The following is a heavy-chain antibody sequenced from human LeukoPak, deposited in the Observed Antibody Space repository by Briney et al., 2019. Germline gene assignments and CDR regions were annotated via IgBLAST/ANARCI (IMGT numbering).Heavy chain of an antibody. CDR1: GFTFSDYY. J-gene: IGHJ5*02. CDR3: ARDGSPEASINYFDT. CDR2: ISNSGSVS. D-gene: IGHD5-24*01. V-gene: IGHV3-11*04. Sequence: GGSLRLSCAASGFTFSDYYMSWIRKAPGKGLEWILYISNSGSVSYYADSVKGRFTISRDNAKNSLYLEMNSLSADDTALYYCARDGSPEASINYFDTWGQGTPVTVSS.